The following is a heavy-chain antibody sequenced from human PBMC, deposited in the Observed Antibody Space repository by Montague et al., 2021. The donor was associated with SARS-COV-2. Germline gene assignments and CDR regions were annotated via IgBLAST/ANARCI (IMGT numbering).Heavy chain of an antibody. Sequence: SLRLSCAASGFTFSSYGMHWVRQAPGKGLEWVAVISYDGSNKYCADSVKGRFTISRDNSKNTLYLQMNSLRAEDTAVYYCARDLTYYDILTGYFAESPHYYYYYGMDVWGQGTTVTVSS. V-gene: IGHV3-33*05. D-gene: IGHD3-9*01. CDR2: ISYDGSNK. CDR3: ARDLTYYDILTGYFAESPHYYYYYGMDV. CDR1: GFTFSSYG. J-gene: IGHJ6*02.